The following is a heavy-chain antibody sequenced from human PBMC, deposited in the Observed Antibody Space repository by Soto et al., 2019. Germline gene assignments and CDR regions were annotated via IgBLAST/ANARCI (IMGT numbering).Heavy chain of an antibody. V-gene: IGHV3-74*01. CDR1: GFTFSRYW. J-gene: IGHJ4*02. CDR2: INSDGSSI. CDR3: ARLPVDTITSLDY. D-gene: IGHD3-3*01. Sequence: EVQLVESGGDLVQPGGFLRLSCATSGFTFSRYWMHWVRQVRGKGLVWVSRINSDGSSISYSDSVKGRFTISRDNAKNTLYLQMNCLIVEDTAVYYCARLPVDTITSLDYWGQGTLVTVSS.